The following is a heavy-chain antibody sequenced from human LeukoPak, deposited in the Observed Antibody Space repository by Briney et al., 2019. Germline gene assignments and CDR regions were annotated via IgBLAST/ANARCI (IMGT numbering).Heavy chain of an antibody. V-gene: IGHV3-23*01. CDR2: ITNNARDT. D-gene: IGHD2-15*01. CDR1: GFTFSNSA. Sequence: GGFLRLSCAASGFTFSNSAMNWVRQAPGKRLEWVSSITNNARDTYFADSVKGRFTVSRENSGNTLYLQMNSLRADDTAIYYCAKAPLGSCSRVRWYHFDSWGQGTLVTVSS. CDR3: AKAPLGSCSRVRWYHFDS. J-gene: IGHJ4*02.